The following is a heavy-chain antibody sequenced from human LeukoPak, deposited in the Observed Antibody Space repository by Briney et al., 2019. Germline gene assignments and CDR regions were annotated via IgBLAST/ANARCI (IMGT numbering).Heavy chain of an antibody. D-gene: IGHD3-22*01. V-gene: IGHV1-69*13. Sequence: GASVKVSCKASGGTFSSYAISWVRQAPGQGLEWMGGIIPIFGTANYAQKFQGRVTITADESTSTAYMELSSLRSEDTAVYYCARDRGYYDSSGYYSASLFDAFDIWGQGTMVTVSS. J-gene: IGHJ3*02. CDR3: ARDRGYYDSSGYYSASLFDAFDI. CDR2: IIPIFGTA. CDR1: GGTFSSYA.